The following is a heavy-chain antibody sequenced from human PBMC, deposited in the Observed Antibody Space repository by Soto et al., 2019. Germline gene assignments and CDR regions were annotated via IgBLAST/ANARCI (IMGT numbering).Heavy chain of an antibody. CDR2: IIPIFGTA. Sequence: GASVKVSCKASGGTFSSYAISWVRQAPGQGLEWMGGIIPIFGTANYAQKFQGRVTITADESTSTAYMELSSLRSEDTAVCYCARDGGWSYSGYDYRGYFDYWGQGTLVTVSS. J-gene: IGHJ4*02. V-gene: IGHV1-69*13. CDR1: GGTFSSYA. CDR3: ARDGGWSYSGYDYRGYFDY. D-gene: IGHD5-12*01.